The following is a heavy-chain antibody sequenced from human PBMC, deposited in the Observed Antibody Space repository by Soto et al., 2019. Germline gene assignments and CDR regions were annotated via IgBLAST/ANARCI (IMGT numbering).Heavy chain of an antibody. Sequence: QVQLQESGPGLVKPSQTLSLTCTVSGGSISSGGYYWSWIRQHPGKGLEWIGYIYYSGSTYYNPSLKSRVTISVDTSKNQFSLKLSSVTAADTAVYYCARDGFTSYYYGSGFDPWGQGTLVTVSS. CDR1: GGSISSGGYY. CDR2: IYYSGST. J-gene: IGHJ5*02. V-gene: IGHV4-31*03. D-gene: IGHD3-10*01. CDR3: ARDGFTSYYYGSGFDP.